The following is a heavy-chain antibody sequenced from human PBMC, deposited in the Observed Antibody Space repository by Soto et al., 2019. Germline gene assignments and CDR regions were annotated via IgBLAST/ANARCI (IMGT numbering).Heavy chain of an antibody. Sequence: QVQLVQSGAEVKKPGSSVNVSCQASGGTFSSYTISWVRQAPGQGLEWMGRIIPILGIANYAQKFQGRVTITADKSTSTDYMELSSLRSEDSAVYYCESGYSSGWYQRGEYFQHWGQGTLVTVSS. CDR3: ESGYSSGWYQRGEYFQH. CDR1: GGTFSSYT. V-gene: IGHV1-69*02. CDR2: IIPILGIA. J-gene: IGHJ1*01. D-gene: IGHD6-19*01.